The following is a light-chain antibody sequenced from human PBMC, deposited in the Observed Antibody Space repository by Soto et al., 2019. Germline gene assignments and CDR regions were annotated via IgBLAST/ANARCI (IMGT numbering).Light chain of an antibody. CDR3: QHYHNWPSWT. J-gene: IGKJ1*01. CDR2: GAS. V-gene: IGKV3-15*01. Sequence: VMTQSPATLSVSPGERATLSCRASQSVNSNLAWYQQKPGQAPRLLIFGASTRATGIPARFSGSGSGTEFTLTISSLQSEDFAVYYCQHYHNWPSWTFGQGTKVEI. CDR1: QSVNSN.